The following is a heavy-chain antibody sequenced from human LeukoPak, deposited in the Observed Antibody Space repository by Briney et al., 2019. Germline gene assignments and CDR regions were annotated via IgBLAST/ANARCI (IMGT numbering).Heavy chain of an antibody. V-gene: IGHV4-31*03. D-gene: IGHD3-22*01. CDR1: GGSISSGGYY. J-gene: IGHJ4*02. Sequence: SQTLSLTCTVSGGSISSGGYYWSWIRQHPGRGLEWIGYIYYSGSTYYNPSLKSRVNISVDTSKNQVSLKLSSVTAADTAVYYCARLHYYDSSGYYPDLDYWGQGTLVTVSS. CDR2: IYYSGST. CDR3: ARLHYYDSSGYYPDLDY.